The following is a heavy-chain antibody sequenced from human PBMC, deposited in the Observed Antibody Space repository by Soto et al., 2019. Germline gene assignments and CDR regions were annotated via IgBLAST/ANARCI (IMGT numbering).Heavy chain of an antibody. J-gene: IGHJ5*02. CDR1: GYTFASYG. CDR3: ARGSLSAVTNNWFDP. CDR2: MSAYNGNT. V-gene: IGHV1-18*04. Sequence: ASVKVSCKASGYTFASYGSSWGRQAPGQGLEWMGWMSAYNGNTNYAQKLQGRVTMITDTSTSTAYMELRSLRYDDTAVYYCARGSLSAVTNNWFDPWGQGTLVTVSS. D-gene: IGHD4-17*01.